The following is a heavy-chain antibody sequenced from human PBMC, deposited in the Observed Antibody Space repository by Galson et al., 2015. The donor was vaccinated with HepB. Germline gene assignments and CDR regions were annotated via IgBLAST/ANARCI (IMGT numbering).Heavy chain of an antibody. J-gene: IGHJ6*02. CDR1: GYTFTSYA. CDR3: ASPLSYYGDYSYYYYGMDV. Sequence: QSGAEVKKPGESLKTSCKASGYTFTSYAMNWVRQAPGQGLEWMGWINTNTGNPTYAQGFTGRFVFSLDTSVSTAYLQISSLKAEDTAVYYCASPLSYYGDYSYYYYGMDVWGQGTTVTVSS. D-gene: IGHD4-17*01. V-gene: IGHV7-4-1*02. CDR2: INTNTGNP.